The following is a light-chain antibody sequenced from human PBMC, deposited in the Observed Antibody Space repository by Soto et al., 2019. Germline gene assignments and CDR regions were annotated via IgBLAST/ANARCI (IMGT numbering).Light chain of an antibody. CDR1: SSDVGGYNY. CDR3: SSYTSSSTVV. CDR2: EVS. J-gene: IGLJ2*01. Sequence: QSALTQPASVSGSPGQSITISCTGISSDVGGYNYVSWYQQHPGKVPKLMIYEVSNRPSGVSNRFSGSKSGNTASLTISGLQAEDEADYYCSSYTSSSTVVFGGGTKVTVL. V-gene: IGLV2-14*01.